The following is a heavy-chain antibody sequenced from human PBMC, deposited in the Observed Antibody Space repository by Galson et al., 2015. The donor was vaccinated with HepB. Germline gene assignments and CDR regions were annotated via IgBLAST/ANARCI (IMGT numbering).Heavy chain of an antibody. J-gene: IGHJ4*02. CDR2: ISAYNGNT. CDR3: ARDPPITMVRGVRFDY. CDR1: GYTFTSYG. D-gene: IGHD3-10*01. Sequence: SVKVSCKASGYTFTSYGISWVRQAPGQGLEWMGWISAYNGNTNYAQKLQGRVTMTTDTSTSTAYMELRSRRSDDTAVYYCARDPPITMVRGVRFDYWGQGTLVTVSS. V-gene: IGHV1-18*01.